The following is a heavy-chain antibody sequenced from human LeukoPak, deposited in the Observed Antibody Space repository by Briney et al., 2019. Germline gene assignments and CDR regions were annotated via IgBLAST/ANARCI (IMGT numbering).Heavy chain of an antibody. CDR1: GVIFSSYG. V-gene: IGHV3-23*01. CDR2: ISGSGSGGST. Sequence: GGSLRHSCAASGVIFSSYGMTWVRQAPGKGLEWVSAISGSGSGGSTYYADSVKGRFTISRDNSKNTLYLQMNSLRVEDTAVYYCAKATSVTTLFDYWGQGTLVTVSS. J-gene: IGHJ4*02. D-gene: IGHD4-17*01. CDR3: AKATSVTTLFDY.